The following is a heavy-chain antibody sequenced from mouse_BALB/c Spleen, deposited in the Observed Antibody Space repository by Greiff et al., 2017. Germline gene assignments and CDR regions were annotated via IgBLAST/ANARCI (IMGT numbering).Heavy chain of an antibody. CDR2: ISSGSSTI. J-gene: IGHJ3*01. D-gene: IGHD1-2*01. Sequence: EVKLMESGGGLVQPGGSRKLSCAASGFPFSSFGMHWFRQAPEKGLEWVANISSGSSTIYYADTVKGRFTISRDNPKNTLFLQMTSLRSEDTAMYYCARAAHYYGYLAYWGQGTLVTVSA. V-gene: IGHV5-17*02. CDR3: ARAAHYYGYLAY. CDR1: GFPFSSFG.